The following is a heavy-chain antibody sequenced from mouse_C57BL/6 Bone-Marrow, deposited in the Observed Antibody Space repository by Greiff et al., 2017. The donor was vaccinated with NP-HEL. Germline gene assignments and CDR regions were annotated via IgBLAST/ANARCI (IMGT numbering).Heavy chain of an antibody. CDR1: GFTFSDYY. D-gene: IGHD1-1*01. V-gene: IGHV5-16*01. CDR3: ARGGLLFYWYFDV. Sequence: EVKLVESEGGLVQPGSSMKLSCTASGFTFSDYYMAWVRQVPEKGLEWVANINYDGSSTYYLDSLKSRFIISRDNAKNILYLQMSSLKSEDTATYYCARGGLLFYWYFDVWGTGTTVTVSS. CDR2: INYDGSST. J-gene: IGHJ1*03.